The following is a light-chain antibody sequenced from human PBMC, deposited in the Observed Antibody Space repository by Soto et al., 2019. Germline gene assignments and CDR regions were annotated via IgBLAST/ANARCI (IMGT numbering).Light chain of an antibody. V-gene: IGKV3-11*01. CDR1: QSVSSY. CDR3: QQRSNWPPLIT. CDR2: DVS. J-gene: IGKJ5*01. Sequence: EIVLTQSPATLSLSPGERATLSCRASQSVSSYLAWYQQKPGQAPRLLIYDVSNRATGIPARFSGSGSGTDFTLTISSLEPEDFAVYYCQQRSNWPPLITFGQGTRLEIK.